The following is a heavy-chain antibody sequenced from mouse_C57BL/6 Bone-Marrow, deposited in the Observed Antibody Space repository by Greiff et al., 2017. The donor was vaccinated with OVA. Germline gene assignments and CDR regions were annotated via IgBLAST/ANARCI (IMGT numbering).Heavy chain of an antibody. CDR3: ARLTGTSYYAMDY. J-gene: IGHJ4*01. V-gene: IGHV5-6*01. CDR1: GFTFSSYG. CDR2: ISSGGSYT. D-gene: IGHD4-1*01. Sequence: EVQLVESGGDLVKPGGSLKLSCAASGFTFSSYGMSWVRQTPDKRLEWVATISSGGSYTYYPDSVKGRFTISRDNAKNTLYLQMSSLKSEDTAMYYCARLTGTSYYAMDYWGQGTSVTVSS.